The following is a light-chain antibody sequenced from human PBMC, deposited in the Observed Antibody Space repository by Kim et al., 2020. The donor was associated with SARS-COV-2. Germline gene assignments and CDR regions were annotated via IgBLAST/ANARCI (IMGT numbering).Light chain of an antibody. CDR1: QGISSW. CDR2: AAS. J-gene: IGKJ4*01. Sequence: DIQMTQSPSSVSASVGDRVTITCRASQGISSWIAWYQQKPGKAPQLLISAASSLQSGVPSRFSGSGSGTDFTLTISSLQPEDFATYYCQQANSLPLIFGGGTKVDIK. CDR3: QQANSLPLI. V-gene: IGKV1D-12*01.